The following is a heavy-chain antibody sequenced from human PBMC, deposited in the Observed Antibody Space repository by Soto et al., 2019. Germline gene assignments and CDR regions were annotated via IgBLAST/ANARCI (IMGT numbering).Heavy chain of an antibody. V-gene: IGHV1-8*01. D-gene: IGHD6-13*01. CDR2: MNPNSGNT. J-gene: IGHJ6*02. CDR3: ARRGYSSSWYYYYYYGMDV. Sequence: QVQLVQSGAEVKKPGASVKVSCKASGYTFTSYDINWVRQATGQGLEWMGWMNPNSGNTGYAQKFKGKVTMTRNTSRSTAYMELGSLRSEDTAVYYCARRGYSSSWYYYYYYGMDVWGQGTTVTVSS. CDR1: GYTFTSYD.